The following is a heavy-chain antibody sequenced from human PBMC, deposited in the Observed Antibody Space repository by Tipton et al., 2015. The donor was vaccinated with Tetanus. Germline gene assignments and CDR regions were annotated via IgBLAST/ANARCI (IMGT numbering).Heavy chain of an antibody. CDR1: GFTVSSNY. CDR3: AKDRLRKTDYDANGYAFDV. Sequence: SLRLSCAASGFTVSSNYMSWVRQAPGKGLEWVSVVTGSGQTTHYADSVKGRFTISRDNSKNTLFLQMSSLRVEDTGIYYCAKDRLRKTDYDANGYAFDVWGQGTMVSVSS. V-gene: IGHV3-53*01. J-gene: IGHJ3*01. D-gene: IGHD4/OR15-4a*01. CDR2: VTGSGQTT.